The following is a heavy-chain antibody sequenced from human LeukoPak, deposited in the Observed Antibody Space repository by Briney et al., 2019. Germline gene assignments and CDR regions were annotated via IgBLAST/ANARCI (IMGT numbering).Heavy chain of an antibody. V-gene: IGHV3-9*01. CDR2: INWNSGSI. Sequence: EPGGSLRLSCAASGFTFSSYGMHWVRQAPGKGLEWVSSINWNSGSIGYADSVKGRFTISRDNAKNSLYLQMNSLRAEDTALYYCAKDTGDSSGYYWGGLDYWGQGTLVTVSS. CDR1: GFTFSSYG. D-gene: IGHD3-22*01. J-gene: IGHJ4*02. CDR3: AKDTGDSSGYYWGGLDY.